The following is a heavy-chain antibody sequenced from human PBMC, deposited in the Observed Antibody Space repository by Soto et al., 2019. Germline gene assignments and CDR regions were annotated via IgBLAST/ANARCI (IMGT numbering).Heavy chain of an antibody. V-gene: IGHV1-69*12. CDR2: IIPIFGTA. J-gene: IGHJ4*02. CDR1: GGTFSSYA. CDR3: ARESRYCSGGSCYFLPGIDY. D-gene: IGHD2-15*01. Sequence: QVQLVQSGAEVKKPGSSVKVSCKAPGGTFSSYAISWVRQAPGQGLEWMGGIIPIFGTANYAQKLQGRVTITADESTTTAYMELSSLRSEDTGVYYCARESRYCSGGSCYFLPGIDYWGQGTLVTVSS.